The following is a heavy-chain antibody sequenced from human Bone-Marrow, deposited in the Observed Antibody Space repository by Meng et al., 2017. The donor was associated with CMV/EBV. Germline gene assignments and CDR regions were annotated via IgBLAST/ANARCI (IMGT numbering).Heavy chain of an antibody. V-gene: IGHV3-23*03. J-gene: IGHJ5*02. CDR2: IYSGGSST. CDR3: AMYGYSSSWYVPWFDP. D-gene: IGHD6-13*01. Sequence: GGSLRLSCAASGFTFSSYAMSWIRQAPGKGLEWVSVIYSGGSSTYYADSVKSRFTNSRDNSKNTLYLQMNSLRAEDTAVYYCAMYGYSSSWYVPWFDPWGQGTLVTVSS. CDR1: GFTFSSYA.